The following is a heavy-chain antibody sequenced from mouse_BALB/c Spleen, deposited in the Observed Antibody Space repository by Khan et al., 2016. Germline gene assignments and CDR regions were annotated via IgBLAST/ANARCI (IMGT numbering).Heavy chain of an antibody. CDR2: ISSGGTYT. D-gene: IGHD1-1*01. V-gene: IGHV5-9*02. CDR3: ARRDYGSSYKGFAY. Sequence: EVELVESGGGLVKPGGSLKLSCAASGFAFSSYDMSWVRQTPEKRLEWVSTISSGGTYTYYPDRVKGRFTLSRDNARNTLYLQMSSLRSEDTALYYCARRDYGSSYKGFAYWGQGTLVTVS. CDR1: GFAFSSYD. J-gene: IGHJ3*01.